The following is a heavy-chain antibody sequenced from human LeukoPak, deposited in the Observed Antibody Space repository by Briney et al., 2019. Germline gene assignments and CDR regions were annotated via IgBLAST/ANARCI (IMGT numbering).Heavy chain of an antibody. CDR1: GFTLSSYW. CDR3: ARDGYSFGHDFDY. D-gene: IGHD5-18*01. V-gene: IGHV3-74*01. Sequence: GGSLRLSCAASGFTLSSYWMHWVRHTPGKGLVWVSRIKSDGSSTSYADSVKGRFTISRDNAKNTLYLQMNSLRAEDTAVYYCARDGYSFGHDFDYWGQGTLVTVSS. CDR2: IKSDGSST. J-gene: IGHJ4*02.